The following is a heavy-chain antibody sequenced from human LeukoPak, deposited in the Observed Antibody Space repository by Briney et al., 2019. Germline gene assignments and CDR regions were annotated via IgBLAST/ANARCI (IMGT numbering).Heavy chain of an antibody. V-gene: IGHV3-7*01. J-gene: IGHJ4*02. Sequence: GGSLRLSCAASGFTFDTYWMPWVRQAPGKGLEWVANIKQDGSLQYYVDSAKGRFTISRDNAKNSLYLEMNSLRAEDTAVYYCARVFTLYGSGSYDYWGQGTLVTVSS. CDR3: ARVFTLYGSGSYDY. CDR2: IKQDGSLQ. D-gene: IGHD3-10*01. CDR1: GFTFDTYW.